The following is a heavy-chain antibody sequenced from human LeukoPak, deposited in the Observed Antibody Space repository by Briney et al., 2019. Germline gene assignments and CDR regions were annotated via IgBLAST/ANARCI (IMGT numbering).Heavy chain of an antibody. CDR1: GFTFSSYA. D-gene: IGHD3-10*01. CDR2: ISYDGSNK. J-gene: IGHJ4*02. CDR3: ASDAGEKGDY. Sequence: PGRSLRLSCAASGFTFSSYAMHWVRQAPGKGLEWVAVISYDGSNKYYADSVKGRFTISRDNSKNTLYLQMNSLRAEDTAVYYCASDAGEKGDYWGQGTPVTVSS. V-gene: IGHV3-30-3*01.